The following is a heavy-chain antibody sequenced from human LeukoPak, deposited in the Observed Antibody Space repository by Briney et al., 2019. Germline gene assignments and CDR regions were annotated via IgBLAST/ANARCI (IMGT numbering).Heavy chain of an antibody. Sequence: PGGSLRLSCAASGFTFSSFAMSWVRQAPGKGLEWVSTISDSGDSTHYADSVRGRFTISRDNSKNTMYLQMSSLRAEDTAVYSCAKGEIYFDFWGQGTMVTVSS. J-gene: IGHJ3*01. V-gene: IGHV3-23*01. CDR3: AKGEIYFDF. D-gene: IGHD5-24*01. CDR1: GFTFSSFA. CDR2: ISDSGDST.